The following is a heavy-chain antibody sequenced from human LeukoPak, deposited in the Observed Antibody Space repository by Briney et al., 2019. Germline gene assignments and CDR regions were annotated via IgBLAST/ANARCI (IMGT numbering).Heavy chain of an antibody. V-gene: IGHV3-23*01. Sequence: PGGSLRLSCAASGFTFSSYAMSWVRQAPGKGLEWVSGISGSGDNTYYADSVKGRFTISRDNAKNSLYLQMNSLRAEDTALYYCAKSYSKRTTYYYYGMDVWGQGTTVTVSS. CDR2: ISGSGDNT. CDR3: AKSYSKRTTYYYYGMDV. CDR1: GFTFSSYA. D-gene: IGHD4-11*01. J-gene: IGHJ6*02.